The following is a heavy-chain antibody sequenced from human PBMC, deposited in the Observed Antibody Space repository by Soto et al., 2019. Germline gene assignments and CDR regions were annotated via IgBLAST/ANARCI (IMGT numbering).Heavy chain of an antibody. V-gene: IGHV4-39*01. CDR2: IYYSGST. D-gene: IGHD3-3*01. J-gene: IGHJ6*03. CDR3: ASIFLEWLFGGNYYYYYYMDV. CDR1: GGSISSSSYY. Sequence: PSETLSLTCTVSGGSISSSSYYWGWIRQPPGKGLEWIGSIYYSGSTYYNPSLKSRVTISVDTSKNQFSLKLSSVTAADTAVYYCASIFLEWLFGGNYYYYYYMDVWGKGTTVTVS.